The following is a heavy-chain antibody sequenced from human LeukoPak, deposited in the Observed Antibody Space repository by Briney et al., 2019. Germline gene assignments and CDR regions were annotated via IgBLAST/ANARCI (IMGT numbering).Heavy chain of an antibody. V-gene: IGHV3-13*04. Sequence: GGSLRLSCAASGLTFSGYDMSWVRHATGKGLEWVSGIGTTGDTYYAGSVKGRFTISRGNARNSLYLQMNSLIAGDTAVYYCARSTIAVAYGMDVWGQGTTVTVSS. CDR3: ARSTIAVAYGMDV. CDR1: GLTFSGYD. D-gene: IGHD6-19*01. J-gene: IGHJ6*02. CDR2: IGTTGDT.